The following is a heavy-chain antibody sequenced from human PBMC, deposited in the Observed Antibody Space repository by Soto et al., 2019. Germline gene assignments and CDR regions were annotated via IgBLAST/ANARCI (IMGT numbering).Heavy chain of an antibody. Sequence: QVQLQESGPGLVKPSQTLSLTCTVSGGSISSGGYYWSWIRQHPGKGLEWIGYIYYSGSTYYNPSLKSRVTITVDQSKNQFSLKLSSVTAADTAVYYCARGVGAAAMFHNWFDPWGQGTLVTVSS. D-gene: IGHD2-2*01. V-gene: IGHV4-31*03. CDR2: IYYSGST. CDR3: ARGVGAAAMFHNWFDP. J-gene: IGHJ5*02. CDR1: GGSISSGGYY.